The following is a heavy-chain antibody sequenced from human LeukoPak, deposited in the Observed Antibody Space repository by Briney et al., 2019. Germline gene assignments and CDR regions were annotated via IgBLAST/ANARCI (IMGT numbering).Heavy chain of an antibody. CDR1: GGSISISNYY. D-gene: IGHD5-12*01. CDR3: ATTKYDTRDIVATTKTVTFDY. V-gene: IGHV4-39*07. Sequence: PSETLSLTCTVSGGSISISNYYWGWIRQPPGEGLEWIGSIFYSGTAHYTPSLRSRATISVDTSENQFSLRLKSVTAADTAVYYCATTKYDTRDIVATTKTVTFDYWGQGTLVTVSS. J-gene: IGHJ4*02. CDR2: IFYSGTA.